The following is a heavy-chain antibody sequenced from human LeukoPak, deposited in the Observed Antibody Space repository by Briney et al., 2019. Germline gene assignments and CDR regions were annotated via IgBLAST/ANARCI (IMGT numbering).Heavy chain of an antibody. Sequence: GASVKVSCKASGYTFTSYDINWVRQVTGQGLEWMRWMNPNSGNTGYAQKFQGRVTMTRNTSITTAHMELNSLRSEDTAVYYCARDIAVTLPYYYYMDVWGKGTTVTVSS. CDR2: MNPNSGNT. CDR3: ARDIAVTLPYYYYMDV. V-gene: IGHV1-8*01. J-gene: IGHJ6*03. D-gene: IGHD5-18*01. CDR1: GYTFTSYD.